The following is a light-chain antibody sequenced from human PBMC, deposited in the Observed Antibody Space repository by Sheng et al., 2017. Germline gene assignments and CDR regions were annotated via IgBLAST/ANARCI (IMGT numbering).Light chain of an antibody. Sequence: DIVMTQSPDSLAVSLGERATLNCTSSESLLHRSKNKQCLAWYQQKPGRPPKLLIYWASSRESGVPDRFSGGGSGTDFTLTIANLQAEDVAAYYCQQYSTSPSTFGPGTKVHI. V-gene: IGKV4-1*01. J-gene: IGKJ3*01. CDR2: WAS. CDR1: ESLLHRSKNKQC. CDR3: QQYSTSPST.